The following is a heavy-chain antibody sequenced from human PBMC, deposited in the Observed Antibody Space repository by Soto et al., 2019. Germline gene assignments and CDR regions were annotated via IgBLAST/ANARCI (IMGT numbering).Heavy chain of an antibody. CDR2: IYWDDVK. J-gene: IGHJ5*02. D-gene: IGHD5-12*01. CDR3: AHLNANSGYEWPYDP. V-gene: IGHV2-5*02. Sequence: QLTLKESGPPLVKPTQTLTLTCNFSGFSLTTKGVGVGWIRQPPRKALEWLGIIYWDDVKRYRPSLNKRLTINKETSKNQGVLTMTNVDTVDTATYFSAHLNANSGYEWPYDPGGQGTLVTGSS. CDR1: GFSLTTKGVG.